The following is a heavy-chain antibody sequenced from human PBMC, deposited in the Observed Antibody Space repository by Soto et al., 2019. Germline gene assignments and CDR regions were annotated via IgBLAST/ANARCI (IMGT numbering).Heavy chain of an antibody. J-gene: IGHJ4*02. CDR1: GYTFTSYY. D-gene: IGHD2-2*02. Sequence: ASVNVSCKASGYTFTSYYMHWVRQAPGQGLEWMGIINPSGGTSNYAQKFQGRVTITADESTSTAYMELSSLRSEDTAVYYCARGSCSSTSCYKEYYFDLWGQGTLVTVSS. V-gene: IGHV1-46*01. CDR2: INPSGGTS. CDR3: ARGSCSSTSCYKEYYFDL.